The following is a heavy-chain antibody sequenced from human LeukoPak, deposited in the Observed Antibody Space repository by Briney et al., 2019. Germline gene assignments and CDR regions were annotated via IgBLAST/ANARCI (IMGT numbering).Heavy chain of an antibody. Sequence: ASVTVSCTTSAYTFTYYYIHWVRQAPGQGHEWVGWINPNSGETNSAQKFQGRVTMTGDTSISTAYMELRRVTSDDTAVYYCARDRDYSNTERGFDYWGQGTLVTVSS. CDR1: AYTFTYYY. J-gene: IGHJ4*02. D-gene: IGHD4-11*01. CDR3: ARDRDYSNTERGFDY. V-gene: IGHV1-2*02. CDR2: INPNSGET.